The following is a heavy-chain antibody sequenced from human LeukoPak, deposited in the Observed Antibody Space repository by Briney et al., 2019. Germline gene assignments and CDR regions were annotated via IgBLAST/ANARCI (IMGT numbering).Heavy chain of an antibody. Sequence: GGSLRLSCAASGFTFSSYAMHWVRQAPGKGLEWVAVISYDESNKYYADSVKGRFTISRDNSKNTLYLQMNSLRAEDTAVYYCARDLDGDYPIYWGQGTLVTVSS. D-gene: IGHD4-17*01. CDR3: ARDLDGDYPIY. V-gene: IGHV3-30*04. CDR2: ISYDESNK. J-gene: IGHJ4*02. CDR1: GFTFSSYA.